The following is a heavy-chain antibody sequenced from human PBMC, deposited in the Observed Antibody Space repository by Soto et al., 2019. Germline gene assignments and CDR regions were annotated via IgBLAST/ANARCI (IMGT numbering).Heavy chain of an antibody. CDR1: GFTFSNYA. D-gene: IGHD3-22*01. V-gene: IGHV3-23*01. J-gene: IGHJ4*02. CDR3: VKRVIGYVPYFDY. Sequence: PGGSLRLSCAASGFTFSNYAISWVRQAPGKGLEWVSAVSGSGSNTFYADSVKGRFTISRDNSKNTLYLQMNSLRAEDTALYYCVKRVIGYVPYFDYWGLGTLVTVSS. CDR2: VSGSGSNT.